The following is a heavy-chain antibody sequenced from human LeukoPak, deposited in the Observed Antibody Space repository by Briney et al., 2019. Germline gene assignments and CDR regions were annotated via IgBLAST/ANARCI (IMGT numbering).Heavy chain of an antibody. CDR1: GFTFSNYA. V-gene: IGHV3-30-3*01. CDR3: ARDFFPVVDSTWYEIGY. CDR2: ISYDGYDK. J-gene: IGHJ4*02. D-gene: IGHD2-21*01. Sequence: PGGSLRLSCVASGFTFSNYAMNWVRQAPGKGLEWVTLISYDGYDKSYADSVRGRFTISRDNSRNTLYLQMDSLRSEDTAVYYCARDFFPVVDSTWYEIGYWGQGTLVTVSS.